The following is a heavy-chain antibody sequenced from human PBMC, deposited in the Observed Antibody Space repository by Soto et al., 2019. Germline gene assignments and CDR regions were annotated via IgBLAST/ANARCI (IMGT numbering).Heavy chain of an antibody. Sequence: QVQLVQSGAEVKKPGASVMVSCKASGYTFTSYGISWVRQAPGQGLEWMGWISAYNFNTNYVQKLQGRGTRTTDTSTSTAYIVLRSLRSDDTAVYYCARGYPGPYGMDVWGQGTTVTGSS. J-gene: IGHJ6*02. D-gene: IGHD1-26*01. CDR3: ARGYPGPYGMDV. CDR2: ISAYNFNT. CDR1: GYTFTSYG. V-gene: IGHV1-18*01.